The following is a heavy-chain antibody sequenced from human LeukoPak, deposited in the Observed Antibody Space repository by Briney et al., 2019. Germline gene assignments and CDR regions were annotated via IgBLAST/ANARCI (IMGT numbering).Heavy chain of an antibody. D-gene: IGHD6-19*01. Sequence: PGGSLTLSCAVSGFTLSDHFMDWVRQAPGKGLEWVSRINSDGSSTSYADSVKGRFTISRDNAKNTLYLQMNSLRAEDTAVYYCARGGGSGWYRPNDYWGQGTLVTVSS. CDR2: INSDGSST. V-gene: IGHV3-74*01. CDR1: GFTLSDHF. J-gene: IGHJ4*02. CDR3: ARGGGSGWYRPNDY.